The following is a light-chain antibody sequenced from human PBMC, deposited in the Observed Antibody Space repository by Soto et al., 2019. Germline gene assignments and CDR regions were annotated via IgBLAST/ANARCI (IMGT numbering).Light chain of an antibody. Sequence: DIVMTQSPDSLAVSLGERATINCKSSQSVLYSSNHQNYLAWYQQKPGQPPQLLIYWASTRESGVPDRFSGSGSGTDFTLTISSLQAEDVAVYYCQQRSNWPRTFGQGTKVEIK. J-gene: IGKJ1*01. CDR3: QQRSNWPRT. CDR1: QSVLYSSNHQNY. V-gene: IGKV4-1*01. CDR2: WAS.